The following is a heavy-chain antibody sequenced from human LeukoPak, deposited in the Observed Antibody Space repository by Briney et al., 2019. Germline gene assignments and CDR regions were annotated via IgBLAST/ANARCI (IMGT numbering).Heavy chain of an antibody. D-gene: IGHD5-12*01. CDR1: GFTFSSYG. V-gene: IGHV3-7*01. CDR3: ARTLTGRGVSGSDP. Sequence: GGSLRLSCAASGFTFSSYGMSWVRQAPGKGLEWVANIKEDGSDKYYVDSVKGRFTISRDNAKNSLYLQMNSLRADDTAVFYCARTLTGRGVSGSDPWGQGTLVTVSS. CDR2: IKEDGSDK. J-gene: IGHJ5*02.